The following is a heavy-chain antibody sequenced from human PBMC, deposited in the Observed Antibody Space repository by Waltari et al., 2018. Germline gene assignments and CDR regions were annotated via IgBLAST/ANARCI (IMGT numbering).Heavy chain of an antibody. D-gene: IGHD3-3*01. V-gene: IGHV3-48*04. CDR1: GFTFSSYS. Sequence: EVQLVESGGGLVQPGGSLRLSCAASGFTFSSYSMNWVRQAPGKGLEWVSYISSSSSTIYYADSVKGRFTISRDNAKNSLYLQMNSLRAEDTAVYYCARDFYDFWSGYYNTPFDYWGQGTLVTVSS. J-gene: IGHJ4*02. CDR2: ISSSSSTI. CDR3: ARDFYDFWSGYYNTPFDY.